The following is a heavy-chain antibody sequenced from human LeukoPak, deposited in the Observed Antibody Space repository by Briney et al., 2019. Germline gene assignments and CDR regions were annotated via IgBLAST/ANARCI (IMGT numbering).Heavy chain of an antibody. CDR1: GGSISSYY. D-gene: IGHD3-22*01. CDR2: IYYSGST. V-gene: IGHV4-59*01. Sequence: SETLSLTCTVSGGSISSYYWSWIRQPPGKGLEWIGYIYYSGSTNYNPSLKSRVTISVDTSKNQFSLKLSSVTAADTAAYYCARVPNYYDSSGYYYSDPAFDIWGQGTMVTASS. J-gene: IGHJ3*02. CDR3: ARVPNYYDSSGYYYSDPAFDI.